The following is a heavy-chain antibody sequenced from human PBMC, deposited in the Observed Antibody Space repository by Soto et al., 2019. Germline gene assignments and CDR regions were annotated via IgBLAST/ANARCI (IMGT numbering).Heavy chain of an antibody. CDR3: ARDLAPRWFMAARLFGGGILDY. Sequence: QVQLVESGGGVVQPGRSLRLSCAASGFTFSSYGMHWVRQAPGKGLEWVAVIWYDGSNKYYADSVKGRFTISRDNSKNALHLQMNGPNAEDTAVYYCARDLAPRWFMAARLFGGGILDYCGRGTLVTVSS. D-gene: IGHD6-6*01. CDR1: GFTFSSYG. V-gene: IGHV3-33*01. CDR2: IWYDGSNK. J-gene: IGHJ4*02.